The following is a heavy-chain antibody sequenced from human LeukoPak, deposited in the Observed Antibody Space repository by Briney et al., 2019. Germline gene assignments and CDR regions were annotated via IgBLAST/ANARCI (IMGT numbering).Heavy chain of an antibody. V-gene: IGHV4-59*11. Sequence: SETLSLTCTVSGGSISSHYWSWIRQPPGKGLEWIGYIYYSGSTNYNPSLKSRVTISVDTSKNQFSLKLSSVTAADTAVYYRARGSSTSCFDYWGQGTLVTVSS. J-gene: IGHJ4*02. D-gene: IGHD2-2*01. CDR3: ARGSSTSCFDY. CDR2: IYYSGST. CDR1: GGSISSHY.